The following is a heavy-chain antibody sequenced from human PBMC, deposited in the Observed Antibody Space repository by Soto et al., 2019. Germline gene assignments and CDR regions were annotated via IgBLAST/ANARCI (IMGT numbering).Heavy chain of an antibody. CDR3: AKLNLFVSAAAGRGPGYY. Sequence: VQLLESGGGLVQPGGSLRLSCAASGFTFSNYAMSWVRQAPGQGREWVAAVSGSGGNTYYADSVQGRFTISRDNSKNMLNMQMNSLRAEDTAVYYGAKLNLFVSAAAGRGPGYYWGQGTLVTVSS. V-gene: IGHV3-23*01. CDR1: GFTFSNYA. D-gene: IGHD6-13*01. CDR2: VSGSGGNT. J-gene: IGHJ4*02.